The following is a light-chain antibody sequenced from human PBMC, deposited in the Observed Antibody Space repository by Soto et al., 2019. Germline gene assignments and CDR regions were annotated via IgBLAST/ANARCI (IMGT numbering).Light chain of an antibody. CDR1: SSNIGSNT. Sequence: QSVLTQPPSASGTPGQTVTISCSGSSSNIGSNTVNWYHQLPGTAPKLLIYNNNQRPSGVPDLFSGSKSCTSATLAISGLQSDDEADDYCAAWYASLNGHHVVFGGGTKLTVL. J-gene: IGLJ2*01. CDR2: NNN. CDR3: AAWYASLNGHHVV. V-gene: IGLV1-44*01.